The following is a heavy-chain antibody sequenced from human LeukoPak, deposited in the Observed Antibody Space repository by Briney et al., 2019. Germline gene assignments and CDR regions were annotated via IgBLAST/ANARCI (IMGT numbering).Heavy chain of an antibody. V-gene: IGHV4-4*07. J-gene: IGHJ4*02. D-gene: IGHD3-22*01. CDR2: IYFTGRT. CDR1: GGSISGDSIRSCY. CDR3: AREDYDSTGYDRRGFDY. Sequence: SETLSLTCTVSGGSISGDSIRSCYWNWIRQPAGRGLEWIGRIYFTGRTNYNPSLESRVTMSVDTSKNQFFLKLTSVTAADTAVYYCAREDYDSTGYDRRGFDYWGQGAQVNVSS.